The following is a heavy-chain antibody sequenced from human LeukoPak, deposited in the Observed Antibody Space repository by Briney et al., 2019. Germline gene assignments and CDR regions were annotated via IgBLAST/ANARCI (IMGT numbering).Heavy chain of an antibody. CDR3: AREGGGHCSSTSCYLSSDAFDI. J-gene: IGHJ3*02. D-gene: IGHD2-2*01. V-gene: IGHV4-59*01. CDR1: GGSISSYF. Sequence: AETLSLTCSVSGGSISSYFWSWIRQPPGKGLEWIGYIYYSGSINYNPSLKSRLTISVDTSNNQCSLKLSSVTAADTAMYYCAREGGGHCSSTSCYLSSDAFDIWGQGTMVTVSS. CDR2: IYYSGSI.